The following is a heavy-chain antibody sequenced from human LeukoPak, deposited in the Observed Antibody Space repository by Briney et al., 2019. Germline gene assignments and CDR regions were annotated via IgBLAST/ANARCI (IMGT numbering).Heavy chain of an antibody. V-gene: IGHV1-18*01. J-gene: IGHJ4*02. CDR1: GYTFTSYG. CDR2: ISAYNGNT. D-gene: IGHD3-3*01. Sequence: GASVKVSCKASGYTFTSYGTSWVRQAPGQGLEWMGWISAYNGNTNYAQKLQGRVTMTTDTSTSTAYMELRSLRSDDTAVYYCARVGTIFGVVIIPTTSPFDYWGQGTLVTVSS. CDR3: ARVGTIFGVVIIPTTSPFDY.